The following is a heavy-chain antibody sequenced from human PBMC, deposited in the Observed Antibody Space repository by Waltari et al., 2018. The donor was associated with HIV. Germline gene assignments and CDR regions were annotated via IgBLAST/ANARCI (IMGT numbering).Heavy chain of an antibody. V-gene: IGHV3-33*01. CDR1: GFIFGRHG. CDR2: ICYDVRGT. Sequence: QVQLVESGGGVVQPGGSLRLFCTLYGFIFGRHGFPWVRQAPGKGLEWVALICYDVRGTYYVDDLKGRFTISRDNSQNTLCLQMDSLTAEYTAVYYCARAVPYSGSYPYYFDYWGQGTLVTVSS. CDR3: ARAVPYSGSYPYYFDY. J-gene: IGHJ4*02. D-gene: IGHD1-26*01.